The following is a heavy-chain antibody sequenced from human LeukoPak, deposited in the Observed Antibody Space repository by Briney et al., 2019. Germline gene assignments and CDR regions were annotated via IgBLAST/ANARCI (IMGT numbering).Heavy chain of an antibody. V-gene: IGHV1-2*06. Sequence: GASVKVSCKASGYRFTGYFMHWVRQAPGQGFEWMGRINPNSGATNYAQKFQGRVTMTRDTSTSTVYMELSSLRSEDTAVYYCAREYRLRSDKYYFDYWGQGTLVTVSS. CDR2: INPNSGAT. CDR3: AREYRLRSDKYYFDY. CDR1: GYRFTGYF. D-gene: IGHD3-16*02. J-gene: IGHJ4*02.